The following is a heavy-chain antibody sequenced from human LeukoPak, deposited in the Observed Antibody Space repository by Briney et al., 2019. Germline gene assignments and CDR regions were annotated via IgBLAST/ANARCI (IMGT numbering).Heavy chain of an antibody. Sequence: PGGSLRLSCEASGFAFNTYAMHWVRQAPGKGLEWVTLIWRDGSHKFYIDSVRGRFTISRDNSKNTVYLQMNGLRAEDTAVYYCARGDCSSTSCPFDYWGQGTLVTVSS. D-gene: IGHD2-2*01. J-gene: IGHJ4*02. CDR2: IWRDGSHK. V-gene: IGHV3-33*01. CDR3: ARGDCSSTSCPFDY. CDR1: GFAFNTYA.